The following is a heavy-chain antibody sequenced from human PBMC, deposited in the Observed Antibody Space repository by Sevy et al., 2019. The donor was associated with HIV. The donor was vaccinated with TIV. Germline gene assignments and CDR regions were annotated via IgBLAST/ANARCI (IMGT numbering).Heavy chain of an antibody. CDR3: AKEERWVVIPLDY. V-gene: IGHV3-30*02. CDR1: GFTFSSYG. D-gene: IGHD3-22*01. Sequence: GGSLRLSCAASGFTFSSYGMHWVRQAPGKGLEWVAVIRYDGSNKYYADSVKGRFTISRDNSKNTLYLQMNSLRAEDTAVYYCAKEERWVVIPLDYWGQGTLVTVSS. J-gene: IGHJ4*02. CDR2: IRYDGSNK.